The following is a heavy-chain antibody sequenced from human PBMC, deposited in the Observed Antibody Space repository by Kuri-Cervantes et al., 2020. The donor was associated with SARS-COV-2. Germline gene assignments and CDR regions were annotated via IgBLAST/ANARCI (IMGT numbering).Heavy chain of an antibody. Sequence: GESLKISCAASGFTFSSYAMSWVRQAPGKGLEWVASIKGDASNKYYADSVKGRYTISRDNAKNSLYLQMNSLRAEDTAVYYCARETNLGSWGQGTLVTVSS. CDR1: GFTFSSYA. CDR3: ARETNLGS. CDR2: IKGDASNK. V-gene: IGHV3-7*03. D-gene: IGHD1-14*01. J-gene: IGHJ5*01.